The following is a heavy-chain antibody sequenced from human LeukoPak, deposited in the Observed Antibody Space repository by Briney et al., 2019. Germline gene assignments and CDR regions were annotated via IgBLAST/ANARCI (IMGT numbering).Heavy chain of an antibody. CDR1: GGSISSSSYY. V-gene: IGHV4-39*01. Sequence: PSETLSLTCTVSGGSISSSSYYWGWIRQPPGKGLEWIGSIYYSGSTYYNPSLKSRVTISVDTSKNQFSLKLSSVPAADTAVYYCATPGPSSSWYWEFDYWGQGTLVTVSS. CDR2: IYYSGST. J-gene: IGHJ4*02. CDR3: ATPGPSSSWYWEFDY. D-gene: IGHD6-13*01.